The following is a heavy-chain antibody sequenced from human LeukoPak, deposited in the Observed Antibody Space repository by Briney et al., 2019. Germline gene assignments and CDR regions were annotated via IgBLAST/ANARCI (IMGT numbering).Heavy chain of an antibody. CDR2: IYPGDSDT. CDR1: GYSFTSYW. Sequence: GESLKISCKGSGYSFTSYWIGRVRQMPGKGLEWMGIIYPGDSDTRYSPSFQGQVTISADKSISTAYLRWSSLKASDTAMYYCARRDGYCSSTSCYADYYYGMDVWGQGTTVTVSS. D-gene: IGHD2-2*01. J-gene: IGHJ6*02. V-gene: IGHV5-51*01. CDR3: ARRDGYCSSTSCYADYYYGMDV.